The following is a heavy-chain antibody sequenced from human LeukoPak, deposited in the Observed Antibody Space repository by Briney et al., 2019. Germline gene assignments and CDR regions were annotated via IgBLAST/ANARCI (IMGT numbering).Heavy chain of an antibody. CDR3: VRDFRFLEDY. V-gene: IGHV3-53*01. CDR1: GFIVSSNY. D-gene: IGHD3-3*01. CDR2: IYGDDNP. J-gene: IGHJ4*02. Sequence: GGSLRLSCAASGFIVSSNYMNWVRQAPGKGLEWVSLIYGDDNPYYADSVKGRFTISRDDSKNTFYLQMDSLRVEDTAVYYCVRDFRFLEDYWGQGTLVTVSS.